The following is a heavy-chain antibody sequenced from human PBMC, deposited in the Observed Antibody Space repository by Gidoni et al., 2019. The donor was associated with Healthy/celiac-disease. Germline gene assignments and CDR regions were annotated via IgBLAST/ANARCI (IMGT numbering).Heavy chain of an antibody. D-gene: IGHD2-2*01. Sequence: QAQLVQSGAEAKKPGASGKGSCKAAGYTHTGYEMHWVRQAPGQGLEWMGWINPTRGGTTYAQKFQAWVTMTRDTSISTAYMELSRLRSDDTAVYYCARGPAQYCSSTSCPKPFYYYYMDVWGKGTTVTVSS. J-gene: IGHJ6*03. CDR3: ARGPAQYCSSTSCPKPFYYYYMDV. V-gene: IGHV1-2*04. CDR2: INPTRGGT. CDR1: GYTHTGYE.